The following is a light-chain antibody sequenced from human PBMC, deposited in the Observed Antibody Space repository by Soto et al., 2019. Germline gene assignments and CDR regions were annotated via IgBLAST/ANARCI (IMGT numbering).Light chain of an antibody. J-gene: IGLJ3*02. CDR1: SSDVVTYNL. V-gene: IGLV2-14*02. Sequence: QSALTQPASVSGSPGQSISISCTGTSSDVVTYNLVSWYQQHPGKAPTVLIYEGTKRPSGVSNRFSGSKSGNTASLTISGLQTEDEADYYCSAYTARSTLVFGGGTKLTVL. CDR2: EGT. CDR3: SAYTARSTLV.